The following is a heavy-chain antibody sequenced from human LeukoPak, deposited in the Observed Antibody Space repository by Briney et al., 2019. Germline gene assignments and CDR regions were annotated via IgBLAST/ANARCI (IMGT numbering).Heavy chain of an antibody. CDR1: GFTFDDYA. J-gene: IGHJ4*02. V-gene: IGHV3-9*01. CDR2: ISWNSGSI. Sequence: PGRSLRLSCAASGFTFDDYAMHWVRQAPGKGLEWVSGISWNSGSIGYADSVKGRFTISRDNAKNSLYLQMNSLRAEDTALYYCAKSSSYGPDYWGQGTLVTVSS. D-gene: IGHD5-18*01. CDR3: AKSSSYGPDY.